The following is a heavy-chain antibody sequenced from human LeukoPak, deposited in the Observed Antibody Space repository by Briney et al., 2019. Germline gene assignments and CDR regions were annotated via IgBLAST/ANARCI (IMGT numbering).Heavy chain of an antibody. J-gene: IGHJ3*02. Sequence: ASVKVSCKVSGESITELGMHWVRQSPGKGLEWMGGLVPENYQTIYAQDFQGRDTMTEDTSTDTAYMELSSLRSEDAAIYYCALASDYYDSSGYYLEIWGQGTLVTVSA. CDR2: LVPENYQT. V-gene: IGHV1-24*01. CDR1: GESITELG. CDR3: ALASDYYDSSGYYLEI. D-gene: IGHD3-22*01.